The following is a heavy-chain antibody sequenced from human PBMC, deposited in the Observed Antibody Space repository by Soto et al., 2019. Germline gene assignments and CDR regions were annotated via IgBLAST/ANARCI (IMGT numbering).Heavy chain of an antibody. D-gene: IGHD2-21*02. CDR1: GFSFSNYA. V-gene: IGHV3-23*01. CDR2: ISAGAFDT. CDR3: AKDRCGGDCYFLDY. Sequence: EVQLLESGGGLVQPGGSLRLSCAAAGFSFSNYAMNWVRQAPGKGLEWVASISAGAFDTYYADSVKGRFTISTDSSKNTLYLQMNSLRAADTAVYYCAKDRCGGDCYFLDYWGQAILVTVSS. J-gene: IGHJ4*02.